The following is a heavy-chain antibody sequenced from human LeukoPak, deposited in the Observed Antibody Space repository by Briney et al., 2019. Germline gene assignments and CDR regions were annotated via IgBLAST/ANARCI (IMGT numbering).Heavy chain of an antibody. Sequence: GGSLRLSCAASGFTFSSYWMSWVCQAPGKGLEWVANIKQDGSEKYYVDSVKGRFTISRDNAKNSLYLQMNSLRAEDTAVYYCAREPCSSTSCHDGFDYWGQGTLVTVSS. D-gene: IGHD2-2*01. CDR2: IKQDGSEK. CDR1: GFTFSSYW. J-gene: IGHJ4*02. V-gene: IGHV3-7*01. CDR3: AREPCSSTSCHDGFDY.